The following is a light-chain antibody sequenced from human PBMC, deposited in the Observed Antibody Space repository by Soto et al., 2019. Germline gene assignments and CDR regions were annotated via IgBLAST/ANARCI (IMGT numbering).Light chain of an antibody. CDR1: QSVSSSD. CDR3: QHYGSSPPMYT. J-gene: IGKJ2*01. V-gene: IGKV3-20*01. Sequence: EIVLTQSPGTLSLSPGERATLSCRASQSVSSSDLAWYQQQPGQAPRLLIYGASSRATGIPDRFSGSGSGTDFTLTISRLEPEDFAMYYCQHYGSSPPMYTFGQGTKLESK. CDR2: GAS.